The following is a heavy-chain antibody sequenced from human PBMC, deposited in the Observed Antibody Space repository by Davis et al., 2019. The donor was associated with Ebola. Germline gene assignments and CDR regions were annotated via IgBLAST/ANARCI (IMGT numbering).Heavy chain of an antibody. CDR1: GYTFTNYD. CDR3: ARGRTSRNWFDP. Sequence: ASVKVSCKASGYTFTNYDLNWVRQATGQGLEWMGWMNPNSGNTGYAQKFQGRVTMTRNTSISTAYMELSSLTSEDTAVYYCARGRTSRNWFDPWGQGTLVTVSS. J-gene: IGHJ5*02. V-gene: IGHV1-8*01. CDR2: MNPNSGNT.